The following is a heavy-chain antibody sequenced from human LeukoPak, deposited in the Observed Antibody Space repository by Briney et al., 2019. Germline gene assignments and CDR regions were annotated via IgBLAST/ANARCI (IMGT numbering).Heavy chain of an antibody. Sequence: SQTLSLTCTVSGGSISSGGYYWSWIRQHPGKGLEWIGNIYYSGSTYYNPSLKSRVTISVDTSKNQFSLKLSSVTAADTAVYYCASEVVVVPAATGRRGYFDYWGQGTLVTVSS. CDR3: ASEVVVVPAATGRRGYFDY. J-gene: IGHJ4*02. D-gene: IGHD2-2*01. V-gene: IGHV4-31*03. CDR2: IYYSGST. CDR1: GGSISSGGYY.